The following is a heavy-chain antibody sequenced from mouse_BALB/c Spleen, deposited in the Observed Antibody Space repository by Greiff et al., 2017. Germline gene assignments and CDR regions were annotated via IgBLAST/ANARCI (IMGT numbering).Heavy chain of an antibody. CDR2: INPSNGRT. J-gene: IGHJ2*01. D-gene: IGHD2-10*01. V-gene: IGHV1S81*02. Sequence: QVQLQQPGAELVKPGASVKLSCKASGYTFTSYWMHWVKQRPGQGLEWIGEINPSNGRTNYNEKFKSKATLTVDKSSSTAYMQLSSLTSEDSAVYYCARRVEPTMTFDYWGQGTTLTVSS. CDR3: ARRVEPTMTFDY. CDR1: GYTFTSYW.